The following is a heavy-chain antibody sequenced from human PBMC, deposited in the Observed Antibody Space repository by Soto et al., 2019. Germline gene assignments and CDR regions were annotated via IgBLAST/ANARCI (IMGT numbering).Heavy chain of an antibody. Sequence: EVQLVESGGGLVQPGGSLRLSCSVSGFTLITYAMHWVRQAPAKGLEYVSSISSNGDSTYYADSVKGRFIISRDNSKNTLYLQMSSLRADDTAVYYCVKDRYIDYWGQGTLVTVSS. J-gene: IGHJ4*02. CDR2: ISSNGDST. CDR1: GFTLITYA. V-gene: IGHV3-64D*06. CDR3: VKDRYIDY.